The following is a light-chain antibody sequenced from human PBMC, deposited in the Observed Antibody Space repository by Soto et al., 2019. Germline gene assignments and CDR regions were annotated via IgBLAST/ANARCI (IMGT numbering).Light chain of an antibody. Sequence: QAVVTQPPSASGSPGQSVTISCTGTSSDIGGYNSVSWYQQHPGKAPRLMIYEVNKRPSGVPDRFSGSKSGYTASLTVSGLQTEDEAFYYCSSSAGIYHYLVFGGGTKLPVL. CDR1: SSDIGGYNS. J-gene: IGLJ3*02. V-gene: IGLV2-8*01. CDR3: SSSAGIYHYLV. CDR2: EVN.